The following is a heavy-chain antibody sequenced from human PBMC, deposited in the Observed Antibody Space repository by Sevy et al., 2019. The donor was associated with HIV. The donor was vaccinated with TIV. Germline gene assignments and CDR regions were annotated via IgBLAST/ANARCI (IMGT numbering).Heavy chain of an antibody. D-gene: IGHD1-26*01. CDR2: IYISGST. J-gene: IGHJ5*02. CDR3: ARDHSRSYYDSWFDP. CDR1: GGSISDYY. V-gene: IGHV4-4*07. Sequence: SETLSLTCTVSGGSISDYYWTWIRQPAGKGLEWLGRIYISGSTEYNPSLKSRVTISVDTSKNQFSLKLSSVTATDTAVYYCARDHSRSYYDSWFDPWGQGTLVTVSS.